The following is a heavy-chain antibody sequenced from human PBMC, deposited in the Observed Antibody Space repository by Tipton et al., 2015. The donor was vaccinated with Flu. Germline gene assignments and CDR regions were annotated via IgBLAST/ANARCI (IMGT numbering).Heavy chain of an antibody. CDR2: IYYSGST. Sequence: TLSLTCTVSGGSISSSSYYWGWIRQPPGKGLEWIGSIYYSGSTYYNPSLKSRVTISVDTSKNQFSLKLSSVTAAGTAVYYCAREKDSSGSEYFQHWGQGTLVTVSS. D-gene: IGHD6-19*01. V-gene: IGHV4-39*07. CDR1: GGSISSSSYY. CDR3: AREKDSSGSEYFQH. J-gene: IGHJ1*01.